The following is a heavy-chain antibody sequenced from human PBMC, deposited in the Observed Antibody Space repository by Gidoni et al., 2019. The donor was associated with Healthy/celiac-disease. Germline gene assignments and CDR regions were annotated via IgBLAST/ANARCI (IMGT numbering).Heavy chain of an antibody. CDR2: MSGSDGST. J-gene: IGHJ4*02. V-gene: IGHV3-23*01. Sequence: EVQLLESGGGLVQPGGSLRLSCAASGFTFSNYAMSWVGPAPGEGLEWVSGMSGSDGSTYYADSVKGRFTISRDNSKNTLYLQMNSLRAEDTAVYYCAKDSAQISVFGSDYWGQGTLVTVSS. D-gene: IGHD3-3*01. CDR3: AKDSAQISVFGSDY. CDR1: GFTFSNYA.